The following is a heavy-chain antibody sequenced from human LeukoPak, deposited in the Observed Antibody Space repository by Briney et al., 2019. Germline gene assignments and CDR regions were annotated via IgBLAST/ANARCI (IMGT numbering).Heavy chain of an antibody. Sequence: GGSLRLSCAASGFTFSSYGMHWVRQAPGKGLEWVAFIRYDGSNKYYADSVKGRFTISRDNSKNTLYLQMNSLRAEDTAVYYCAKDLGYCSSTSCILSTPWGEGTLVTVSP. CDR2: IRYDGSNK. D-gene: IGHD2-2*03. CDR3: AKDLGYCSSTSCILSTP. CDR1: GFTFSSYG. J-gene: IGHJ5*02. V-gene: IGHV3-30*02.